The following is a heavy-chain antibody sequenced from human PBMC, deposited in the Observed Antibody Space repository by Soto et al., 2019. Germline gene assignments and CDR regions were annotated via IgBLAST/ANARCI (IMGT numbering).Heavy chain of an antibody. J-gene: IGHJ5*02. CDR2: ISYSGTT. D-gene: IGHD3-10*02. CDR3: ARVYVSDQPSWFDP. Sequence: QVQLQQWGAGLLKPSETLSLTCGVYGGSFSGHYWSWVRQPPGKGLEWIGEISYSGTTKTNPSLKGRVTMSRDTSKNQFTLELTPVTAADTAVYYCARVYVSDQPSWFDPWGQGTLVTVSS. V-gene: IGHV4-34*01. CDR1: GGSFSGHY.